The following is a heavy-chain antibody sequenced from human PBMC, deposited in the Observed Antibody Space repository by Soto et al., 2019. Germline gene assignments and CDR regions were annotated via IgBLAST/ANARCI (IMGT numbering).Heavy chain of an antibody. J-gene: IGHJ4*02. V-gene: IGHV5-51*01. CDR2: VYPRGSDT. Sequence: GESLKISCETSGYYFTRNWIGWVRQRPGKGLEWVGLVYPRGSDTRYSPSFRGHVSMSADESVRTAYLQWTSLEASDTAIYYCARQFCTTTDCSMYFDNWGKGPPVTVSS. CDR3: ARQFCTTTDCSMYFDN. D-gene: IGHD2-8*01. CDR1: GYYFTRNW.